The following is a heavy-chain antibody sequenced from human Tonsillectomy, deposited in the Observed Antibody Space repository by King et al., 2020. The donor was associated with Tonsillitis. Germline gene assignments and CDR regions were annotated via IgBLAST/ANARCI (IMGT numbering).Heavy chain of an antibody. CDR1: GFTFSSYG. CDR3: AIGGAGVNSSGWDLDY. CDR2: ISYDGSNK. Sequence: VQLVESGGGVVQPGRSLTLSCAASGFTFSSYGMHWVRQAPGKGLEWVAVISYDGSNKFYADSVKGRFTISRDNSKNTLYLQMNTLRAEGTAVYYCAIGGAGVNSSGWDLDYWGQGTLVIVSS. V-gene: IGHV3-30*03. J-gene: IGHJ4*02. D-gene: IGHD6-19*01.